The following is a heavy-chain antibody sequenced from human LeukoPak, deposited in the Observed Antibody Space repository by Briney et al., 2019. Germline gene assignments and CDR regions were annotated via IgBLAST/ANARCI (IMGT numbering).Heavy chain of an antibody. Sequence: GGSLRLSRAASGFTFSSYAMSWVRQAPGKGLEWVSAISGSGGSTYYADSVKGRFTISRDNSKNTLYLQMNSLRAEDTAVYYCAKFRGSCSSTSCFQYWFDPWGQGTLVTVSS. D-gene: IGHD2-2*01. V-gene: IGHV3-23*01. CDR2: ISGSGGST. CDR1: GFTFSSYA. J-gene: IGHJ5*02. CDR3: AKFRGSCSSTSCFQYWFDP.